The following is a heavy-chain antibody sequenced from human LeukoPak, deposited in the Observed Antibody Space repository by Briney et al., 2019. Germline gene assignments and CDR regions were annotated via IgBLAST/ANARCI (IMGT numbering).Heavy chain of an antibody. CDR2: ISSSGSSK. Sequence: GGSLRLSCAASGFTFSGYYMSWIRQAPGKGLEWVSYISSSGSSKYYADSVKGRSTISRDNAKNSLYLQMNSMSAENTAVYCCARDGEVDYDCSSYWGQGSLVTVSS. CDR3: ARDGEVDYDCSSY. V-gene: IGHV3-11*04. CDR1: GFTFSGYY. D-gene: IGHD3-22*01. J-gene: IGHJ4*02.